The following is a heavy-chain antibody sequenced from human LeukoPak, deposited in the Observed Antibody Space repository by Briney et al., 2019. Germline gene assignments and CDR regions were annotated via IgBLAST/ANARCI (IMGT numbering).Heavy chain of an antibody. CDR3: ARVDSFKWFDP. V-gene: IGHV4-59*01. CDR2: IYSRGLTRGST. CDR1: GGSLSSYY. D-gene: IGHD2-2*03. Sequence: PSETLSLTCTVSGGSLSSYYWSWIRQPPGKGLEWIGYIYSRGLTRGSTNYNPSLKSRVTISVDTAKNQFSLKLSSVTAADTAVYYCARVDSFKWFDPWGHGTLVTVSS. J-gene: IGHJ5*02.